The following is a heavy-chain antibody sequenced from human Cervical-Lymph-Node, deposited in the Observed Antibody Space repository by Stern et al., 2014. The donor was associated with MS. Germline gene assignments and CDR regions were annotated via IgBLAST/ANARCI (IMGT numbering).Heavy chain of an antibody. D-gene: IGHD2-21*02. Sequence: VKLVESGAEVKKPGASVKVSCKGSGYTFTSYGISWVRQGPGQGLEWMGWISAYNGNANNAQKLQGRVTMTTDTTTSTAYMELRSLRSDDTAVYYCARGLLGSDNAFDIWGQGTMVTVSS. V-gene: IGHV1-18*01. CDR3: ARGLLGSDNAFDI. CDR1: GYTFTSYG. J-gene: IGHJ3*02. CDR2: ISAYNGNA.